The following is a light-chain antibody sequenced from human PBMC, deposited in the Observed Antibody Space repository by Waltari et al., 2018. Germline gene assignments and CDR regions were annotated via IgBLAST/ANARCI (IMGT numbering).Light chain of an antibody. Sequence: IVLTQSQGTLSLSTGSRSTLSCRASQSISKYLAWYQQKPGQAPRLLIYPASNRATGIPDRFSGGGSGTDFTLTISSLEPEDFAVYYCQHHVRLPATFGQGTKVEIK. V-gene: IGKV3-20*01. CDR2: PAS. CDR1: QSISKY. J-gene: IGKJ1*01. CDR3: QHHVRLPAT.